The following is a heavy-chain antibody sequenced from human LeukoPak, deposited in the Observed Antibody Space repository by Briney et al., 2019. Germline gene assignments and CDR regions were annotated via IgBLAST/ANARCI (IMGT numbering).Heavy chain of an antibody. CDR1: GFTFTISA. CDR2: IVVGSGNT. Sequence: ASVTVSCTASGFTFTISAVQWVRQARGQRLEWIGWIVVGSGNTNYAQKFQERVTITRDMSTSTAYMELSSLRPEDTAVYYCAAVWGVDYWGQGTLVTVSS. D-gene: IGHD3-10*01. J-gene: IGHJ4*02. V-gene: IGHV1-58*01. CDR3: AAVWGVDY.